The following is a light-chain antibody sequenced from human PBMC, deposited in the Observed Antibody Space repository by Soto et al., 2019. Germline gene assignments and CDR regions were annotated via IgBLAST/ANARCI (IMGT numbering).Light chain of an antibody. CDR3: QQYNNWPPWT. CDR2: GAS. Sequence: EIVFTHSPGTLSLSPRARSTLSCRASQSVSSSYLAWYQQKPGQAPRLLIYGASTRATGIPARFSGSGSGTEFTLTISSLESEDSAVYYCQQYNNWPPWTFGQGTKV. V-gene: IGKV3-15*01. CDR1: QSVSSSY. J-gene: IGKJ1*01.